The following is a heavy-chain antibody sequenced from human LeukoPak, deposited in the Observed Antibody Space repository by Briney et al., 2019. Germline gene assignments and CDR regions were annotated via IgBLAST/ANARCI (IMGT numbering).Heavy chain of an antibody. J-gene: IGHJ4*02. CDR3: TSQNLGMIVVLVDY. CDR2: IKSRTDGGTT. CDR1: GFTFSNAW. V-gene: IGHV3-15*01. Sequence: GGSLRLSCAASGFTFSNAWMSWVRQAPGKGLEWVGRIKSRTDGGTTDYAAPVKGRFTISRDDSKNTLYLQMNSLKTEDTAVYYCTSQNLGMIVVLVDYWGQGTLVTVSS. D-gene: IGHD3-22*01.